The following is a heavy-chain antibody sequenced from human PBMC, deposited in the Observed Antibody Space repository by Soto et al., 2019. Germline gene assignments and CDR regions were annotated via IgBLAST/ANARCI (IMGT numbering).Heavy chain of an antibody. J-gene: IGHJ6*02. Sequence: QVQLVQSGAEVKKPGSSVKVSCKASGGTFSSYAISWVRQAPGQGLEWMGGISPIFGTANYAQKFQGRVTITPDESKSTAYMELSSLRSEDTAVYYCARADSRYDFWSGYGMDVWGQGTTVTVSS. CDR3: ARADSRYDFWSGYGMDV. CDR2: ISPIFGTA. D-gene: IGHD3-3*01. CDR1: GGTFSSYA. V-gene: IGHV1-69*01.